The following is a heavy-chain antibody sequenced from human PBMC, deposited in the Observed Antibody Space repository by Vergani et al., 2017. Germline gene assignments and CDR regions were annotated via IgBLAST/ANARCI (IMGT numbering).Heavy chain of an antibody. CDR3: ARGGSNWFDP. CDR1: GGSISSSNW. Sequence: QVQLPESGPGLVKPPGTLSLTCAVSGGSISSSNWWRWVRQPPGKGLGWIGEIYHSGSTNYNTSLKSRVTISVETSNNQFSLKLSSVTAADTAVYYCARGGSNWFDPGGQGTLVTVSS. V-gene: IGHV4-4*03. J-gene: IGHJ5*02. CDR2: IYHSGST.